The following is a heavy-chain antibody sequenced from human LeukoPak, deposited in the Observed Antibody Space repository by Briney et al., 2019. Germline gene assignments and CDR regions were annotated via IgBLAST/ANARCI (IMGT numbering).Heavy chain of an antibody. CDR2: IKSKTDGGTT. CDR3: TTVYYSSGSTRSRYYYYYGMDV. CDR1: GFTFSNAW. V-gene: IGHV3-15*01. J-gene: IGHJ6*04. D-gene: IGHD3-10*01. Sequence: GGSLRLSCAASGFTFSNAWMSWVRQAPGKGLEWVGRIKSKTDGGTTDYAAPVKGRFTISRDDSKNTLYLQMNSLKTEDTAVYYCTTVYYSSGSTRSRYYYYYGMDVWGKGTTVTVSS.